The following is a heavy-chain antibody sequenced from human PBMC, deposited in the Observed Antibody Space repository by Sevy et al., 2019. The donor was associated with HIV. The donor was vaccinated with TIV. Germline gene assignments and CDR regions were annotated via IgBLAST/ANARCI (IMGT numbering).Heavy chain of an antibody. D-gene: IGHD3-10*01. CDR1: GGSISSYY. J-gene: IGHJ6*04. CDR2: IYTSGST. Sequence: SETLSLTCTVSGGSISSYYWSWIRQPAGKGLEWIGRIYTSGSTNYNPSLKSRVTMSVDTSKNQFSLKLGSVTAADTAVYYCARDNYGSASYYIKGAYYGMDVWGKGTTVTVS. CDR3: ARDNYGSASYYIKGAYYGMDV. V-gene: IGHV4-4*07.